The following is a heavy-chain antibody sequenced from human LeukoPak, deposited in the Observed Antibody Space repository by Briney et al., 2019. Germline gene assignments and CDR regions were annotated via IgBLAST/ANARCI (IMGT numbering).Heavy chain of an antibody. J-gene: IGHJ4*02. CDR2: ISYDANTK. V-gene: IGHV3-30*18. CDR3: AKDRASSWSLDY. Sequence: GGSLTLSCAASAFTISSDGMHCVRQAPGSGLEWLTFISYDANTKYYSDSVRGRFTVSRDNSKTTMYLQMNSLRREDTAMYYCAKDRASSWSLDYWGQGNLVTVSS. D-gene: IGHD6-13*01. CDR1: AFTISSDG.